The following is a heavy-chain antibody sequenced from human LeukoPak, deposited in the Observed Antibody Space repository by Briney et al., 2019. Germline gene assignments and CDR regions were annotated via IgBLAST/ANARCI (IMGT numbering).Heavy chain of an antibody. CDR3: ARGGDNSNNWFDP. D-gene: IGHD3-10*01. Sequence: MSGGSLRLSCAASGFTFSAFNMNWVRRTPGKGLEWVSSITTSSSHIFYADSVRGRFTISRDNADSSLYLQMNSLRAEDTAVYYCARGGDNSNNWFDPWGQGTLVTVSS. CDR1: GFTFSAFN. CDR2: ITTSSSHI. V-gene: IGHV3-21*01. J-gene: IGHJ5*02.